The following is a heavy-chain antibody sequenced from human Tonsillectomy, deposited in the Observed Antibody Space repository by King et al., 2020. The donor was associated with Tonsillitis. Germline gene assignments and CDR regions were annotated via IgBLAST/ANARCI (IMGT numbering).Heavy chain of an antibody. CDR2: ILPTFGIA. CDR1: GGTFRNHG. Sequence: GQLVQSGAEVKKPGSSVNVSCRASGGTFRNHGITWVRQAPGQGLEWIGRILPTFGIATYAEKFQGRVTITADKSTSTAYVEMTSLRFEDTAVYYCATAVDPGGYANYGMDGGGQGTTVTVSS. D-gene: IGHD2-8*02. V-gene: IGHV1-69*09. CDR3: ATAVDPGGYANYGMDG. J-gene: IGHJ6*02.